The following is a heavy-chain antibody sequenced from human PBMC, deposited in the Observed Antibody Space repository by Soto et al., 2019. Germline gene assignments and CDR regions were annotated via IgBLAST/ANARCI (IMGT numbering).Heavy chain of an antibody. D-gene: IGHD1-7*01. J-gene: IGHJ3*02. CDR2: ISGRGENT. CDR3: AKERGTAAYGVNAVDI. V-gene: IGHV3-23*01. CDR1: GFTFSVFA. Sequence: EVQLLESGGGLVQPGGSLRLSCAASGFTFSVFAMSWVRQAPGKGLELVSTISGRGENTYYADSVKGRFTISRDNSKNTLNLQMNSMRGEDTAVYYCAKERGTAAYGVNAVDIWGHGKMVTV.